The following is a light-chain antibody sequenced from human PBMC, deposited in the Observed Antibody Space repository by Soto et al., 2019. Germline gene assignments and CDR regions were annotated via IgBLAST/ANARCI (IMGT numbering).Light chain of an antibody. CDR1: QSVSSNF. Sequence: EIVMTQSPGTLSLSPGERATLSCMASQSVSSNFLAWYQQRPGQAPRLLMDGASSRAAGIPDRFSGSGSGTDFTLTISRLEPEDFAVYYCHHYGRSAIFTFGPGTTVDIK. J-gene: IGKJ3*01. CDR2: GAS. V-gene: IGKV3-20*01. CDR3: HHYGRSAIFT.